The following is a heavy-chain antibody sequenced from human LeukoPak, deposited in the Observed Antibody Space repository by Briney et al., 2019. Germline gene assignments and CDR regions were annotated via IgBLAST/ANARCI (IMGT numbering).Heavy chain of an antibody. CDR1: GFTFSSYS. D-gene: IGHD6-6*01. Sequence: SGGSLRLSCAASGFTFSSYSVDWVRQAPGKGLEWVSSISSSSSYIYYADSMKGRFTISRDNAKNPLYLQMNSLRAEDTAVYYCAREEYSTSSGAFDIWGQGTMVTVSS. CDR3: AREEYSTSSGAFDI. V-gene: IGHV3-21*01. CDR2: ISSSSSYI. J-gene: IGHJ3*02.